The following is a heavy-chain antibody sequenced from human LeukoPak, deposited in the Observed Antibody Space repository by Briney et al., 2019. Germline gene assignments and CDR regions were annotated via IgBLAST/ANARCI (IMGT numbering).Heavy chain of an antibody. CDR3: AKEVTYCSSSSCNDAFDV. Sequence: GGSLRFSCAASGFRFSTSGMHWVRQAPGKGLEWVSFIRFDGSDEDHGDSVKGRFTISRDNSKNTMYLQMNSLRAEDTAVYYCAKEVTYCSSSSCNDAFDVWGRGTMVIVSS. CDR1: GFRFSTSG. V-gene: IGHV3-30*02. J-gene: IGHJ3*01. CDR2: IRFDGSDE. D-gene: IGHD2-2*01.